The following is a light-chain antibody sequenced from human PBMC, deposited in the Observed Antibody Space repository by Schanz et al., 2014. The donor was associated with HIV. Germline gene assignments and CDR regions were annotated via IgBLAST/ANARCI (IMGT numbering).Light chain of an antibody. CDR1: SSNIGAHYD. Sequence: VLTQPPSVSGAPGQRVTISCTGSSSNIGAHYDVHWYQQLPGTAPKLLIYANDNRPSGVPDRFSGSKSGTSASLAITGLQAEDEADYYCQSYDSSLSGYVFGTGTKLTVL. J-gene: IGLJ1*01. V-gene: IGLV1-40*01. CDR3: QSYDSSLSGYV. CDR2: AND.